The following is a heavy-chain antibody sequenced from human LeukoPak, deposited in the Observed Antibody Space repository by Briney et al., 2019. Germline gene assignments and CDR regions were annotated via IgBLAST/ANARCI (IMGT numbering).Heavy chain of an antibody. D-gene: IGHD3-10*01. V-gene: IGHV4-59*12. CDR2: IYYSGST. J-gene: IGHJ6*03. CDR3: ARGMYGSGSYAYYYMDV. CDR1: GGSISSYY. Sequence: SETLSLTCTVSGGSISSYYWSWIRQPPGKGLEWIGYIYYSGSTNYNPSLKSRVTISVDTSKNQFSLKLSSVTAADTAVYYCARGMYGSGSYAYYYMDVWGKGTTVTVSS.